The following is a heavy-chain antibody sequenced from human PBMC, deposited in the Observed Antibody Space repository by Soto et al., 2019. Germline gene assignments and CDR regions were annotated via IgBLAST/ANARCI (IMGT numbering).Heavy chain of an antibody. CDR1: GGSISPNY. J-gene: IGHJ4*02. V-gene: IGHV4-59*08. CDR2: IYHSGST. D-gene: IGHD2-8*02. Sequence: SETLFITCGISGGSISPNYWIWIRQPPGKGLEWIGYIYHSGSTNYNPSLRSRVTISVDTSKNRFSLKLSSVTAADTAVYYCARYLGVTGGNDYWGQGTLVTVSS. CDR3: ARYLGVTGGNDY.